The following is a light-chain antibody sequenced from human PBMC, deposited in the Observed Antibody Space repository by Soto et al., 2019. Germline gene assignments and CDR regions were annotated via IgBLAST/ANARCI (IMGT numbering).Light chain of an antibody. Sequence: EIVMTQSPATLSVSPGGRATLSCRASQSISDTLAWYQQKPGQAPRLLIYGASSRATGIPDRFSGSGSGTDFTLTISRLEPEDFAVYYCQQYRTSPYTFGQGTRLEIK. CDR2: GAS. J-gene: IGKJ5*01. CDR1: QSISDT. CDR3: QQYRTSPYT. V-gene: IGKV3-20*01.